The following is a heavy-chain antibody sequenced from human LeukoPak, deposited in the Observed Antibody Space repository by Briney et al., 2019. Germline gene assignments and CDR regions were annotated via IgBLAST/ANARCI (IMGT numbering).Heavy chain of an antibody. D-gene: IGHD3-10*01. CDR2: ISYDGSNK. V-gene: IGHV3-30-3*01. CDR1: AFTFSSYA. Sequence: GGSLRLSCAASAFTFSSYAMRWVRQAPGKGLEWVAVISYDGSNKYYADSVKGRFTISRDNSKNTLYLQMNSLRAEDTAVYYCARGGDHYYGSGSYIYFDYWGQGTLVTVSS. J-gene: IGHJ4*02. CDR3: ARGGDHYYGSGSYIYFDY.